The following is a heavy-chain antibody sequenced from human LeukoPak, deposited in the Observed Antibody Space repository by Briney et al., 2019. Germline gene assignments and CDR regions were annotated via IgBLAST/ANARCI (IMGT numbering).Heavy chain of an antibody. CDR2: IYYSGST. Sequence: SETLSLTCTVSGGSISSSSYYWGWIRQPPGKGLEWIGYIYYSGSTYYNPSLKSRVTISVDTSKNQFSLKLSSVTAADTAVYYCARGSSSWGFDYWGQGTLVTVSS. D-gene: IGHD6-13*01. J-gene: IGHJ4*02. CDR3: ARGSSSWGFDY. V-gene: IGHV4-31*03. CDR1: GGSISSSSYY.